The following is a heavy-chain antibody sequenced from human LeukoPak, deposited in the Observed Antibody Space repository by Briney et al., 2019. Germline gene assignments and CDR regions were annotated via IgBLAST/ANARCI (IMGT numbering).Heavy chain of an antibody. Sequence: ASVKVSCKASGYTFTGYYIHWVRQAPGQGLEWMGWINPNSGGTNYAQKFQGRVTMTRDTSISTAYMELSRLRSDDTAVYYCARDKPWYYYDSSGSRGGGSGVLELDYWGQGTLVTVSS. J-gene: IGHJ4*02. V-gene: IGHV1-2*02. CDR3: ARDKPWYYYDSSGSRGGGSGVLELDY. D-gene: IGHD3-22*01. CDR2: INPNSGGT. CDR1: GYTFTGYY.